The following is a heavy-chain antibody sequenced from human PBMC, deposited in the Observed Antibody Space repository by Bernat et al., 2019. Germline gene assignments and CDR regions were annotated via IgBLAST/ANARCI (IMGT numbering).Heavy chain of an antibody. D-gene: IGHD3-10*01. CDR3: ARRGYGSGSPGTHGMDV. CDR1: GFTFSSYD. CDR2: IGTAGDT. J-gene: IGHJ6*02. Sequence: EVQLVESGGGLVQPGGSLRLSCAASGFTFSSYDMHWVRQATGKGLEWVSAIGTAGDTYYPGSVKGRFTISRENAKNSLYLQMNSLRAGDTAVYYCARRGYGSGSPGTHGMDVWGQGTTVTVSS. V-gene: IGHV3-13*04.